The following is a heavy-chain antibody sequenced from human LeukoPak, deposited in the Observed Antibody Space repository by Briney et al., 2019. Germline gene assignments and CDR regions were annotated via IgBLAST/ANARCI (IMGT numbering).Heavy chain of an antibody. D-gene: IGHD3-22*01. J-gene: IGHJ4*02. CDR3: ARLGGGDSSGYYYWFVRYFDY. CDR2: IYPGDSDT. V-gene: IGHV5-51*01. CDR1: GYSFTSYW. Sequence: GESLKISCKGSGYSFTSYWIGWVRQMPGKGLEWMGIIYPGDSDTRYSPSFQGQVTISADKSISTAYLQWSSLKASDTAMYYCARLGGGDSSGYYYWFVRYFDYWGQGTLVTVSS.